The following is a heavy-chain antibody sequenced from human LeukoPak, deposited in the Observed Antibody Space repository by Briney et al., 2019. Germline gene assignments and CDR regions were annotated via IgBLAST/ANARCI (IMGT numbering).Heavy chain of an antibody. J-gene: IGHJ6*02. D-gene: IGHD4-11*01. CDR2: IKQDGSEK. CDR1: GFTFSSYW. Sequence: GGSLRLSCAASGFTFSSYWMSWVRQAPGKGLEWVANIKQDGSEKYYVDSVKGRFAISRDNAKNSLYLQMNSLRAEDTAVYYCARVSRDFYSNYYYYYGMDVWGQGTTVTVSS. V-gene: IGHV3-7*01. CDR3: ARVSRDFYSNYYYYYGMDV.